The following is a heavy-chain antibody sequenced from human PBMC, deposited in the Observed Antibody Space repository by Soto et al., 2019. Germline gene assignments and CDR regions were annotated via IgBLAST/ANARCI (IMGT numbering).Heavy chain of an antibody. CDR2: ISSAGGGSI. CDR1: GLTFSSFE. CDR3: ARAHSGYRYGQGGYYQYYTMDV. D-gene: IGHD5-18*01. V-gene: IGHV3-48*03. Sequence: GGSLSLSCTASGLTFSSFEMNWVRQAPGKGLEWISYISSAGGGSIYYADSVKGRFTISRDNAKNSLYLQMNSLRAEDTAVYYCARAHSGYRYGQGGYYQYYTMDVWGQGTTVTVSS. J-gene: IGHJ6*02.